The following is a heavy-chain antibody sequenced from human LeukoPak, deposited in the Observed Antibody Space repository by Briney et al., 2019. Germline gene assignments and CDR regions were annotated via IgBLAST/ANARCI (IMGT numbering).Heavy chain of an antibody. D-gene: IGHD1-26*01. CDR2: ISYGGRDK. V-gene: IGHV3-30*04. CDR1: GFTFTSYA. Sequence: PGTSLSLSCTASGFTFTSYAMHWVRQAPGQGLEWVAAISYGGRDKYYADSVKGRFTISRDNSRNTLFLQMNSLRGDDTAVYYCARRNGRNWFDPWGQGTLVTVSS. J-gene: IGHJ5*02. CDR3: ARRNGRNWFDP.